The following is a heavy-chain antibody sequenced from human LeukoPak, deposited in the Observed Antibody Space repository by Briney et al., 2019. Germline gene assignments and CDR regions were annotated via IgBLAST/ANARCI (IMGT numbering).Heavy chain of an antibody. CDR2: ISWNSGSI. Sequence: GGSLRLSCAASGFTFDDYAMHWVRQAPGKGLEWVSGISWNSGSIGYADSVRGRFTISRDNAKNSLYLQMNSLRAEDMALYYCAKDMFPHYYDSSGLDYWGQGTLVTVSS. CDR3: AKDMFPHYYDSSGLDY. V-gene: IGHV3-9*03. CDR1: GFTFDDYA. J-gene: IGHJ4*02. D-gene: IGHD3-22*01.